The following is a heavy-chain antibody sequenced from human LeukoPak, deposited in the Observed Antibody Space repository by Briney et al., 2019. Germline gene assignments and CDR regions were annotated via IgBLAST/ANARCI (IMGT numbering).Heavy chain of an antibody. J-gene: IGHJ5*02. Sequence: GGSLRLSCAASGFTFSSYAMHWVRQAPGKGLEWVAVISYDGSNKYYADSVKGRFTIFRDNSKNTLYLQMNSLRAEDTAVYYCARDRSDNWFDPWGQGTLVTVSS. V-gene: IGHV3-30*04. CDR1: GFTFSSYA. CDR2: ISYDGSNK. CDR3: ARDRSDNWFDP.